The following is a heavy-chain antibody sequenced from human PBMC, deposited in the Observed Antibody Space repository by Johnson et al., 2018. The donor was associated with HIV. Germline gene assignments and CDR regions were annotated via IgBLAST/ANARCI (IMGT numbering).Heavy chain of an antibody. CDR2: INLDGSEK. V-gene: IGHV3-7*04. Sequence: EVHLVESGGGLVQPGGSLRLSCAASGFTFSTYGTSWVRQAPGKGLEWVANINLDGSEKNYVDSVRGRFTVSRDNAKNLLFLHMKSLGAEDTAVYYCAKERRAPRAFDIWGQGTMVTVSS. J-gene: IGHJ3*02. CDR3: AKERRAPRAFDI. CDR1: GFTFSTYG.